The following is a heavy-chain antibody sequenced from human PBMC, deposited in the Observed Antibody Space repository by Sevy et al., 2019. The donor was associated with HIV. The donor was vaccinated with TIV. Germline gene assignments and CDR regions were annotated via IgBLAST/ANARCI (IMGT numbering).Heavy chain of an antibody. V-gene: IGHV3-30*02. CDR3: AKDPDRSSSWYDY. CDR1: GFTFRTYG. CDR2: IRYDGSNK. D-gene: IGHD6-13*01. Sequence: GESLKISCAASGFTFRTYGMHWVRQAPGKGLEWVAFIRYDGSNKYYPDSVKGRFTISRDNSKNTLYLQMNSLRPEDTAVYYCAKDPDRSSSWYDYWGQGTLVTVSS. J-gene: IGHJ4*02.